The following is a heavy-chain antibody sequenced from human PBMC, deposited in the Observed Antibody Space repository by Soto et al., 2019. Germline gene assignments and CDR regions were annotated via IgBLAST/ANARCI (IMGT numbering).Heavy chain of an antibody. CDR2: ITGSGNTV. J-gene: IGHJ4*02. Sequence: DVQLLESGGGLLQPGGSLRLSCVASGFTFSKSAMIWVRQAPGKGQEWVSGITGSGNTVEYADSVKGRFSISRDKYKNTVALQMNSLRAEDNAMYDCAKADVAGDGLWLVSDWGQGTLVTVS. D-gene: IGHD2-21*02. CDR3: AKADVAGDGLWLVSD. V-gene: IGHV3-23*01. CDR1: GFTFSKSA.